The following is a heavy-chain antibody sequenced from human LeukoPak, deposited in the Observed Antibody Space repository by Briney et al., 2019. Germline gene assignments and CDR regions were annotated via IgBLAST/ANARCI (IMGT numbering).Heavy chain of an antibody. CDR3: ARELLEIGPSDY. Sequence: SETLSLTCTVSGGSISSSNYYWGWIRQPPGKGLEWIGSIYYSGSTYYNPSLKSRVTISVDASKNQFSLKLSSVTAADTAVYYCARELLEIGPSDYWGQGTLVTVSS. CDR1: GGSISSSNYY. V-gene: IGHV4-39*07. J-gene: IGHJ4*02. D-gene: IGHD3-3*01. CDR2: IYYSGST.